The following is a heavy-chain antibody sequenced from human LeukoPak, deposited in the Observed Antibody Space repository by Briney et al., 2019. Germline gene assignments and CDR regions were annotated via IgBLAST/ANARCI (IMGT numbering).Heavy chain of an antibody. CDR3: AREMKRGHDAFDI. V-gene: IGHV3-64*01. D-gene: IGHD5-12*01. J-gene: IGHJ3*02. Sequence: PGGSLRLSCAASGFTFSSYAMHWVRQAPGKGLEYVSAISSNGGSTYYANSVKGRFTISRDNSKNTLYLQMGSLRAEDMAVYYCAREMKRGHDAFDIWGQGTMVTVSS. CDR2: ISSNGGST. CDR1: GFTFSSYA.